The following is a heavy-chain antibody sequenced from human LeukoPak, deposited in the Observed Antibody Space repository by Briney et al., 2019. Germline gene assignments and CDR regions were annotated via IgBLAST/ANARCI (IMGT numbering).Heavy chain of an antibody. V-gene: IGHV1-69*04. J-gene: IGHJ4*02. CDR2: IIPILGIA. Sequence: ASVKVSCKASGGTFSSYAISWVRQAPGQGLEWMGRIIPILGIANYAQKFQGRVTITADKSTSTAYMELSSLRSEDTAVYYCARGKYSSSCYDYWGQGTLVTVSS. D-gene: IGHD6-13*01. CDR3: ARGKYSSSCYDY. CDR1: GGTFSSYA.